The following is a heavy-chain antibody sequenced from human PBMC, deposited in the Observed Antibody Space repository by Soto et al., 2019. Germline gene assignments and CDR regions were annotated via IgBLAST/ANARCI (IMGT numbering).Heavy chain of an antibody. CDR2: VFWDDGE. CDR1: GFSLTTTGVG. J-gene: IGHJ4*02. CDR3: TQIYGSGSWGWYFHS. D-gene: IGHD1-26*01. V-gene: IGHV2-5*02. Sequence: QITLRESGPSLVKPTKTLTLTCTFSGFSLTTTGVGVGWIRQPPGKALEWLAVVFWDDGERYSPSLKSRVTIAKDTSKNQVVLTMTNMDPVDTATYYCTQIYGSGSWGWYFHSWGQGTLVTVSS.